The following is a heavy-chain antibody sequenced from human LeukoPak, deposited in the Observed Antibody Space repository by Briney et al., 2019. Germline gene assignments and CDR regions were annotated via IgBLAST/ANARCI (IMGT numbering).Heavy chain of an antibody. D-gene: IGHD7-27*01. V-gene: IGHV3-74*01. CDR3: VRDLAYGTGDQRFDY. CDR2: MNSDGSST. Sequence: GGSLRLSCTASGFIFSSYWMHWVRQPPGKGLEWVSRMNSDGSSTNYADSVKGRLTISRDNAKNTLYLQMNGLRVEDTAVYYCVRDLAYGTGDQRFDYWGQGTLVTVSS. J-gene: IGHJ4*02. CDR1: GFIFSSYW.